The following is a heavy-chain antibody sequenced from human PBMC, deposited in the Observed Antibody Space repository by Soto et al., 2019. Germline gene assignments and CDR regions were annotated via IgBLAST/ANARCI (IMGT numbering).Heavy chain of an antibody. D-gene: IGHD2-21*01. J-gene: IGHJ4*02. V-gene: IGHV3-23*01. CDR1: VLNYSSYA. CDR2: ISGSGGST. Sequence: GRSLRISEAASVLNYSSYARTRDHQAPEKGLEWVSAISGSGGSTYYADSVKGRFTISRDNSKNTLYLQMNSLRAEDTAVYYCVKGGPVVVIDYWGQGTLVTVSS. CDR3: VKGGPVVVIDY.